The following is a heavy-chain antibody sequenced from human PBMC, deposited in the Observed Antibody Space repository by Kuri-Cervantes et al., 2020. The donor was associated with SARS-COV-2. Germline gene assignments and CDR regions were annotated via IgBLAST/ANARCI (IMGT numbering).Heavy chain of an antibody. Sequence: GESLKISCSASGFIFSRYALHWVRQAPGKGLEFVSAINSNGDHTYYADSVRGRFTITRDISKNTLYLQMSSLRAEDSAIYYCVKGSSRGIFHSVVDNWGQGALVTVSS. V-gene: IGHV3-64D*08. J-gene: IGHJ4*02. CDR3: VKGSSRGIFHSVVDN. CDR1: GFIFSRYA. D-gene: IGHD2-15*01. CDR2: INSNGDHT.